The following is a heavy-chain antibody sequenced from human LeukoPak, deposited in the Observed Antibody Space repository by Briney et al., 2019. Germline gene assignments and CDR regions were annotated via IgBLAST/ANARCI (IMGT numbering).Heavy chain of an antibody. Sequence: GESLKISCKGSGYSFTSYWIGWVRQMPGKGLEWMGIIYPGDSDTRYSPSFQGQVTISADKSISTAYLQWSSLKASDTAMYYCARHLITGTYKRFIPINWFDPWGQGTLVTVSS. V-gene: IGHV5-51*01. CDR1: GYSFTSYW. CDR3: ARHLITGTYKRFIPINWFDP. J-gene: IGHJ5*02. D-gene: IGHD1/OR15-1a*01. CDR2: IYPGDSDT.